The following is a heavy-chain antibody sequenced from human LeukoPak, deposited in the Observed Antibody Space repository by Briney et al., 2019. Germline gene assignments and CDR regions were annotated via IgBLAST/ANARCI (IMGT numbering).Heavy chain of an antibody. Sequence: SAPTLVNHTQTLTLTCTFFGFSLSTSGVGLGWIRKPPGKALERLALHYWDDDKRFSPYTARRLTLTKYTSKNQVVLALTNMDPVDTGTYYCAGGSERTFDYWGQGTLVAVCS. D-gene: IGHD3-10*01. CDR3: AGGSERTFDY. V-gene: IGHV2-5*02. CDR2: HYWDDDK. CDR1: GFSLSTSGVG. J-gene: IGHJ4*02.